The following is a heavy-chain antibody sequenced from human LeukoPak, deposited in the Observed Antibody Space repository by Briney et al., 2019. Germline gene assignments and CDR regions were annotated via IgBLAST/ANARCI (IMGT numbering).Heavy chain of an antibody. V-gene: IGHV1-8*03. Sequence: GASVKVSCKASGYTFTGYYMHWVRQAPGQGLEWMGWISAYNGNTNYAQKLQGRVTITRNTSISTAYMELSSLRSEDTAVYYCARGPINVEMATGRASKLWYFDLWGRGTLVTVSS. CDR3: ARGPINVEMATGRASKLWYFDL. CDR1: GYTFTGYY. CDR2: ISAYNGNT. D-gene: IGHD5-24*01. J-gene: IGHJ2*01.